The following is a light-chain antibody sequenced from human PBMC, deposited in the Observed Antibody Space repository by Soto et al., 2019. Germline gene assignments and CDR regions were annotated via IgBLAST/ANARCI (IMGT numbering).Light chain of an antibody. CDR1: QSFRGL. CDR3: QQRHMWPIT. V-gene: IGKV3-11*01. CDR2: DAY. J-gene: IGKJ5*01. Sequence: VLTQSPVTLSLSPGERATLSCRASQSFRGLLAWYQQKPGQAPRLLIYDAYNTATGIPPRFSGSGSGTDFTITISSLEPEDSAVYYCQQRHMWPITFGQGTRLEIK.